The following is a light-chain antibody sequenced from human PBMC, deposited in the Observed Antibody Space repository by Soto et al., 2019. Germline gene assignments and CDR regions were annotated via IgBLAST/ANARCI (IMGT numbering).Light chain of an antibody. CDR1: QSVSDN. CDR3: QQSNNWPYT. Sequence: EIVMTHSPATLSVSPGERATLSCRASQSVSDNLAWYQQKPGQAPSLLIYGASTRATGIPSRFSGSGSGTEFTLNINSLQSDDFALYFCQQSNNWPYTFGQGTKLEIK. CDR2: GAS. V-gene: IGKV3-15*01. J-gene: IGKJ2*01.